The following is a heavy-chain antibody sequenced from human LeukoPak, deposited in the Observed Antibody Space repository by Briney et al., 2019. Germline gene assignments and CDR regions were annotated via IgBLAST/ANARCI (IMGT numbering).Heavy chain of an antibody. J-gene: IGHJ5*02. CDR1: GGSISSGGYS. D-gene: IGHD6-19*01. CDR3: ARVAVAGTWFDP. CDR2: IYHSGST. Sequence: PSETLSLTCAVSGGSISSGGYSWSWIRQPPGKGLEWIGYIYHSGSTYYNPSLKSRVTISVDRSKNQFSLKLSSVTAADTAVYHCARVAVAGTWFDPWGQGTLVTVSS. V-gene: IGHV4-30-2*01.